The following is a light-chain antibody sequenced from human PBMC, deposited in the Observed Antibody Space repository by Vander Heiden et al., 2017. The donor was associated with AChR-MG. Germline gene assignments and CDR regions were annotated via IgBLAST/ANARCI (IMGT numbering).Light chain of an antibody. CDR2: DTN. CDR3: MLSYRDGPVE. CDR1: TGAVTSGHY. Sequence: QPVVTPEPSLTVSPGGTVPLTCGSSTGAVTSGHYPYWFQQKSGQAPKLLIYDTNNRHSWTPARFAASLLGGKAALTLSGAQPEDEAEYYCMLSYRDGPVEFGGGTKLTVL. J-gene: IGLJ2*01. V-gene: IGLV7-46*01.